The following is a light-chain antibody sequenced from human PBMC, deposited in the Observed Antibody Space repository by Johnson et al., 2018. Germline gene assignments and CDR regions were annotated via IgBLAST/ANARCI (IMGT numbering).Light chain of an antibody. CDR1: SSNIGNNY. Sequence: QSVLTQPPSVSAAPGQKVTISCSGSSSNIGNNYVSWYQQLPGTAPKLLIYENNKRPSGIPDRFSGSKSGPSATLGIPGLQHGDEADYYCGTWASSLSAGNVFGTGTKVTVL. CDR3: GTWASSLSAGNV. V-gene: IGLV1-51*02. CDR2: ENN. J-gene: IGLJ1*01.